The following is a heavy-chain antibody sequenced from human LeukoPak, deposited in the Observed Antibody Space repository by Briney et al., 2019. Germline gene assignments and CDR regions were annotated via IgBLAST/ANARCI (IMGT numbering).Heavy chain of an antibody. J-gene: IGHJ3*02. D-gene: IGHD2-21*02. CDR1: GYTFTGYY. CDR3: ARVSCGGDCYADAFDI. CDR2: INPSGGST. Sequence: ASVKVSCKASGYTFTGYYMHWVRQAPGQGLEWMGIINPSGGSTSYAQKFQGRVTMTRDTSTSTVYMELSSLRSEDTAIYYCARVSCGGDCYADAFDIWGQGTMVTVSS. V-gene: IGHV1-46*01.